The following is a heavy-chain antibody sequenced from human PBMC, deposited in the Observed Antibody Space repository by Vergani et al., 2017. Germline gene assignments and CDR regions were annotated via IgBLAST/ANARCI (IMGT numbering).Heavy chain of an antibody. Sequence: QVQLQQWGAGLLKTSETLSLTCAVYGGSFSGYYWSWIRQPPGKGLEWIGEINHSGSTNYNPSLKSRVTISVDTSKNQFSLKLSSVTAADTAVYYCARGRAFDIWGQGTMVTVSS. J-gene: IGHJ3*02. CDR1: GGSFSGYY. CDR3: ARGRAFDI. CDR2: INHSGST. V-gene: IGHV4-34*01.